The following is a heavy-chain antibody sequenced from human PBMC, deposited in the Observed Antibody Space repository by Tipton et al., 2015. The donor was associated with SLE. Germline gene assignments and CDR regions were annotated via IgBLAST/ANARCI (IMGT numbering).Heavy chain of an antibody. CDR2: INHSGST. CDR3: ARSPGIFGVAIDY. D-gene: IGHD3-3*01. CDR1: GGSFSGYY. V-gene: IGHV4-34*01. Sequence: TLSLTCTVYGGSFSGYYWSWIRQPPGKGLEWIGEINHSGSTNYNPSLKSRVTISVDTSKNQFSLKLSSVTAADTAVYYCARSPGIFGVAIDYWGQGTLVTVSS. J-gene: IGHJ4*02.